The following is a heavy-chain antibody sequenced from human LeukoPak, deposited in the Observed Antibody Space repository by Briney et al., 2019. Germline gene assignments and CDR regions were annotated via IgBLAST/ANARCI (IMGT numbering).Heavy chain of an antibody. CDR2: IKQDGTEK. J-gene: IGHJ4*02. CDR1: GFTFSGYW. D-gene: IGHD6-19*01. V-gene: IGHV3-7*01. CDR3: ARWEYTSGWYYIDS. Sequence: GGSLRLSCAASGFTFSGYWMTWVRQAPGKGLEWVGNIKQDGTEKYYVDSVKGRFTISRDNAKTSLYVQMNRLRAEDTAIYYCARWEYTSGWYYIDSWGQGTLVTVSS.